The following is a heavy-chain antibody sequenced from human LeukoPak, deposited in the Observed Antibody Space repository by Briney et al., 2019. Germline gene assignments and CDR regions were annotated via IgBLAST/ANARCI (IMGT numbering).Heavy chain of an antibody. V-gene: IGHV4-34*01. D-gene: IGHD3-10*01. CDR1: GGSFSGYY. Sequence: LETLSLTCAVYGGSFSGYYWSWIRQPPGKGLEWIGEINHSGSTNYNPSLKSRVTMSIDTSKNQFSLKLSSVTAADTAVYYCARTRYGSGSYTFLDYWGQGTLVTVSS. CDR3: ARTRYGSGSYTFLDY. J-gene: IGHJ4*02. CDR2: INHSGST.